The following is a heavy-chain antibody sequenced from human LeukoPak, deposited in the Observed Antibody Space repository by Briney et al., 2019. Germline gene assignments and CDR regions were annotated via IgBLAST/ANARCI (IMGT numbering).Heavy chain of an antibody. CDR2: IYSGGST. D-gene: IGHD2-15*01. Sequence: GGSLRLSCAASGFTFSNYWMHWVRQAPGKGLEWVSVIYSGGSTYYADSVKGRFTISRDNSKNTLYLQMNSLRAEDTAVYYCARDEEYCSGGSCYYWGQGTLVTVSS. CDR1: GFTFSNYW. V-gene: IGHV3-53*01. CDR3: ARDEEYCSGGSCYY. J-gene: IGHJ4*02.